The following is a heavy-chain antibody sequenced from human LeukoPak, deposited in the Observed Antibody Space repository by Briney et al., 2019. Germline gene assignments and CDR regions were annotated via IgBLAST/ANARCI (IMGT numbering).Heavy chain of an antibody. V-gene: IGHV4-38-2*02. CDR1: GYSISSGYY. J-gene: IGHJ4*02. Sequence: PSETLSLTCTVSGYSISSGYYWGWIQQPPGKGLEWIGSIYHSGSTYYNPSLKSRVTISVDTSKNQFSLKLSSVTAADTAVYYCASVITIFGGFDYWGQGTLVTVSS. CDR3: ASVITIFGGFDY. D-gene: IGHD3-3*01. CDR2: IYHSGST.